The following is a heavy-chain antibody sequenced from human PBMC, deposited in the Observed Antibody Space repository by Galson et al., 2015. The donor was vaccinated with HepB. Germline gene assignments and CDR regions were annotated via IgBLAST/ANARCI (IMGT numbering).Heavy chain of an antibody. J-gene: IGHJ5*02. CDR2: ISYDGSNK. CDR1: GFTFSSYA. V-gene: IGHV3-30*04. CDR3: GNPGSWYHH. Sequence: SLRLSCAASGFTFSSYAMHWVRQAPGKGLEWVAVISYDGSNKYYADSVKGRFTISRDNSKNTLYLKMNNLRAEDTAVYYCGNPGSWYHHWGQGTLVTVSS.